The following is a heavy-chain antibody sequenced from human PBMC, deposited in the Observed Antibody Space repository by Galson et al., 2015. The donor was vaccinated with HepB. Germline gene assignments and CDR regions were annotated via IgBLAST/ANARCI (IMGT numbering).Heavy chain of an antibody. J-gene: IGHJ4*02. CDR2: VNGDGGGT. CDR3: ARGLIGSEDY. Sequence: SLRLSCAASGFAFSNYWMHWVRQAPGKGLAWVSRVNGDGGGTNYAASVKGRFTISRDNAKNTLYLQMNSLRAEDTAVYYCARGLIGSEDYWGQGTLVTVSS. V-gene: IGHV3-74*01. D-gene: IGHD1-14*01. CDR1: GFAFSNYW.